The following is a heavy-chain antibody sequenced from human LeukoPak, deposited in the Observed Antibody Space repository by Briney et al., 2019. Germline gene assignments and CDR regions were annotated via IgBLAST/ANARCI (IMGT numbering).Heavy chain of an antibody. V-gene: IGHV1-46*01. CDR1: GYTFTSYY. Sequence: ASVKVSCKASGYTFTSYYMHWVRQAPGQGLEWMGIINPSGGSTSYAQKFQGRVTMTRDMSTSTVYMELSSLRSEDTAVYYCARDLYYDYVWGSYRSFDYWGQGTLVTVSS. CDR2: INPSGGST. J-gene: IGHJ4*02. CDR3: ARDLYYDYVWGSYRSFDY. D-gene: IGHD3-16*02.